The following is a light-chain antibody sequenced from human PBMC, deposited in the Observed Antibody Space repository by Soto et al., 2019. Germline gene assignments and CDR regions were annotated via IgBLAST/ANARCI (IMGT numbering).Light chain of an antibody. CDR1: QSLLHSNGYNY. J-gene: IGKJ1*01. Sequence: DIVMTQSPLSLPVTPGEPASISCRSSQSLLHSNGYNYLDWYLQKPGQSPQLLIYLGSNRASGVPERFSGSGSGTEFTLKISRVEAEDVGVYYCMQALQTPVTFGQGTKVEIK. CDR2: LGS. V-gene: IGKV2-28*01. CDR3: MQALQTPVT.